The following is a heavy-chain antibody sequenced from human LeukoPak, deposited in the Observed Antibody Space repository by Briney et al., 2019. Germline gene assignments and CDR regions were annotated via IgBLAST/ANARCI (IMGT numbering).Heavy chain of an antibody. CDR2: INPSGGST. CDR3: TRDYGGNPELWDY. Sequence: ASVKVSCKASGYTFTSYYMHLVPQAPGPGVEWMGIINPSGGSTSYAQKFQGRVTMTRDTSTSTVYMELSSLRSEDTAVYYCTRDYGGNPELWDYWGQGTLVTVSS. D-gene: IGHD4-23*01. V-gene: IGHV1-46*01. J-gene: IGHJ4*02. CDR1: GYTFTSYY.